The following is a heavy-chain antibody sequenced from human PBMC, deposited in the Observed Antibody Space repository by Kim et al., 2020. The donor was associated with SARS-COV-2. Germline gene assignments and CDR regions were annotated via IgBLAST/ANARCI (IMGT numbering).Heavy chain of an antibody. CDR2: IYYSGST. V-gene: IGHV4-39*07. CDR3: ARDTRYDSSGYYYVNGAFDI. J-gene: IGHJ3*02. Sequence: SETLSLTCTVSGGSISSSSYYWGWIRQPPGKGLEWIGSIYYSGSTYYNPSLKSRVTISVDTSKNQFSLKLSSVTAADTAVYYCARDTRYDSSGYYYVNGAFDIWGQGTMVTVSS. CDR1: GGSISSSSYY. D-gene: IGHD3-22*01.